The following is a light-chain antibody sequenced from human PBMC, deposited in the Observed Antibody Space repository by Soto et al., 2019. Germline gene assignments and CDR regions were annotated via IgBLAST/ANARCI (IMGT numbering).Light chain of an antibody. CDR1: SSDIGDYNY. V-gene: IGLV2-14*01. J-gene: IGLJ1*01. CDR2: DVS. CDR3: CSYTRSGTLI. Sequence: QSVLTQPASVSGSPGQSITISCVGTSSDIGDYNYVSWHQQHPGKVPKVIIYDVSNRPSGVSYRFSATKSGNTASLTISGLQAEDGADYYCCSYTRSGTLIFGTGTKVTVL.